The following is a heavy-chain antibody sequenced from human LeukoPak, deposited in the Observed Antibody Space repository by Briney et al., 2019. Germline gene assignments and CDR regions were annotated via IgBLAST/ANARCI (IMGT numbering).Heavy chain of an antibody. Sequence: GSLRLSCAASGFTFSSYVMSWIRQPPGKGLEWIGEINHSGSTNYNPSLKSRVTISVDTSKNQFSLKLSSVTAADTALYYCARYSGYYLSYFDYWGQGTLVTVSS. J-gene: IGHJ4*02. D-gene: IGHD3-22*01. CDR2: INHSGST. CDR3: ARYSGYYLSYFDY. CDR1: GFTFSSYV. V-gene: IGHV4-34*01.